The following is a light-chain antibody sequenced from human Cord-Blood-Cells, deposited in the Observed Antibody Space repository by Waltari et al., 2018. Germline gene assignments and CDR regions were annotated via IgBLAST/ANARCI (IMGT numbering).Light chain of an antibody. V-gene: IGLV2-23*03. Sequence: QSALTQPASVSGSPGQSITLSCTGTSSDVGSYNLVSWYQQHPGKAPNLMIYEGSKRPSGVSNRFSGSKSGNTASLTISGLQAEDEADYYCCSYAGSSTFVFGGGTKLTVL. J-gene: IGLJ2*01. CDR2: EGS. CDR1: SSDVGSYNL. CDR3: CSYAGSSTFV.